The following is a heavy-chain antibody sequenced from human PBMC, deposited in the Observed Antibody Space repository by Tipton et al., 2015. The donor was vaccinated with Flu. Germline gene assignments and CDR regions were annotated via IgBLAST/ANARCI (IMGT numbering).Heavy chain of an antibody. CDR1: GGSISSGGYY. V-gene: IGHV4-31*01. CDR2: IYYSGST. CDR3: ARYSSSSVVDAFDI. Sequence: TLSLTCTVSGGSISSGGYYWSWIRQRPGKGLEWIGYIYYSGSTYYNPSLKSLVTISVDTSKNQFSLKLSSVTAADTAVYYCARYSSSSVVDAFDIWGQGTMVTVSS. J-gene: IGHJ3*02. D-gene: IGHD6-6*01.